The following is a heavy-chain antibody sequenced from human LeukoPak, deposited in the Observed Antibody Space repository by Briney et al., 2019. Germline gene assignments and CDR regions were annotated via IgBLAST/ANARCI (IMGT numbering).Heavy chain of an antibody. CDR1: GYTFTSYG. D-gene: IGHD2-2*01. Sequence: ASVKVSCKASGYTFTSYGISWVRPAPGQGLEWMGWISAYNGNTNYAQKLQGRVTMTTDTSTSTAYMELRSLRSDDTAVYYCARSEGSARYCSSTSCPRSGWFDPWGRGTLVTVSS. CDR2: ISAYNGNT. V-gene: IGHV1-18*01. CDR3: ARSEGSARYCSSTSCPRSGWFDP. J-gene: IGHJ5*02.